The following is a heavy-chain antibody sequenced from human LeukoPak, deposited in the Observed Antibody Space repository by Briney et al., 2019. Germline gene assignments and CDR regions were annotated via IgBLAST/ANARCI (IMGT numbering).Heavy chain of an antibody. V-gene: IGHV4-34*01. D-gene: IGHD1-26*01. CDR3: VRGNYRPKYSWFDP. CDR1: GGSFGGYY. Sequence: SETLSLTCAVYGGSFGGYYWSWIRQPPGKGLEWIGEINDSGSSNYIPSLKSRVTISVDTSKNQFSLKLSSVTAADTAVYYCVRGNYRPKYSWFDPWGQGTLVTVSS. CDR2: INDSGSS. J-gene: IGHJ5*02.